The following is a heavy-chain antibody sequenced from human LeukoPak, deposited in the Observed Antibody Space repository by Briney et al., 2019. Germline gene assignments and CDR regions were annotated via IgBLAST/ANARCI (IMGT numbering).Heavy chain of an antibody. V-gene: IGHV3-7*01. CDR1: GFTFSSYW. Sequence: AGGSLRLSCAASGFTFSSYWMTWVRQAPGKGLEWVANIKRDGSEKYYVDSVKGRFTISRDNAKNSLYLQMNSLRSEDTAVYYCRVYSSSYSYYYYMDVWGKGTMVTVSS. J-gene: IGHJ6*03. CDR3: RVYSSSYSYYYYMDV. D-gene: IGHD6-6*01. CDR2: IKRDGSEK.